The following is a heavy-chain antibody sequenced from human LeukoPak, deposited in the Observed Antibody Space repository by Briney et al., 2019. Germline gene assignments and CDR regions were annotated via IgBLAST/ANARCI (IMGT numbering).Heavy chain of an antibody. V-gene: IGHV3-23*01. D-gene: IGHD3-22*01. CDR3: ATDSMFYYDSSGYVLGY. CDR1: GFTFSSCA. CDR2: ISGSGGKT. Sequence: PGGSLRLSCAGSGFTFSSCAMSWVRQAPGKGREEVSAISGSGGKTYYVDSLKGRFTISRHNSNKTLYLQMNRLRAEDTALYSCATDSMFYYDSSGYVLGYWGQGTLVTVSS. J-gene: IGHJ4*02.